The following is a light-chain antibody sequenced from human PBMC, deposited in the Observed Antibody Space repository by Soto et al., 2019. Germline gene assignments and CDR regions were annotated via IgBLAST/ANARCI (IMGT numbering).Light chain of an antibody. CDR1: SRDVGGYSY. J-gene: IGLJ2*01. CDR2: DVN. V-gene: IGLV2-14*03. CDR3: SSFTSYSTLV. Sequence: QSVLTQPASVSGSPGQSITISCTGTSRDVGGYSYVSWYQQHPGKAPKLMIYDVNNRPSGVSDRFSGSKSGNTASLTISGRQAEDESDYYCSSFTSYSTLVFGGGTKLTVL.